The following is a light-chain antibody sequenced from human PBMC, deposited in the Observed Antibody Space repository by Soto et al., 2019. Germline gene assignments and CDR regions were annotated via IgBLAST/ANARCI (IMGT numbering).Light chain of an antibody. CDR2: EVS. J-gene: IGLJ1*01. CDR3: TSYTTSSSTYV. CDR1: SSDVGDYNY. V-gene: IGLV2-14*01. Sequence: QSALTQPASVSGSPGQSITISCTGTSSDVGDYNYVSWYQQHPGKAPKLMIFEVSNRPSGVSNRFSGSKSGNTASLTISGLQAEDDADYYCTSYTTSSSTYVFGTGTKLTVL.